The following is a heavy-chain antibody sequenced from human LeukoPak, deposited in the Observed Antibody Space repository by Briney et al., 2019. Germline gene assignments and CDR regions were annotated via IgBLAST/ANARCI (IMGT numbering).Heavy chain of an antibody. Sequence: PGGSLRLSCAASGFTFSSYWMSWVRQAPGKGLEWVANIKQDGGEKYYVDSVKGRFTISRDNAKNSLYLQMNSLRAEDTAVYYCARGPYYYDSSGYYYYYSGRDVGGQGTTVTVSS. CDR3: ARGPYYYDSSGYYYYYSGRDV. V-gene: IGHV3-7*01. CDR2: IKQDGGEK. D-gene: IGHD3-22*01. J-gene: IGHJ6*02. CDR1: GFTFSSYW.